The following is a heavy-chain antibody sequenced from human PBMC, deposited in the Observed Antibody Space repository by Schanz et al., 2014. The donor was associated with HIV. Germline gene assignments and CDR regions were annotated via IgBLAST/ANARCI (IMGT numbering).Heavy chain of an antibody. CDR1: GFTFDDYA. V-gene: IGHV3-9*01. CDR3: AKAYSTSRPYSMDI. J-gene: IGHJ6*02. CDR2: ISWNSVSI. D-gene: IGHD6-6*01. Sequence: EVQLSESGGGSILSGGPLRLSCAASGFTFDDYAMHWVRQAPGKGLEWVSGISWNSVSIGYADSVKGRFTISRDNAKNSLYMQMNSLRGDDTALYYCAKAYSTSRPYSMDIWGQGTTVTVSS.